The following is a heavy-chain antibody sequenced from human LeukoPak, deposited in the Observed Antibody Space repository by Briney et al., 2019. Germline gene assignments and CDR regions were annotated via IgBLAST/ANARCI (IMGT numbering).Heavy chain of an antibody. CDR2: IWYDGSNI. CDR1: GFTFSTYG. D-gene: IGHD3-10*01. CDR3: ARDVGVIKYYYGMDV. J-gene: IGHJ6*02. V-gene: IGHV3-33*01. Sequence: PGGSLRLSCATSGFTFSTYGTNWVRQAPGKGLEWVAVIWYDGSNIHYADSVKGRFTISRDNSKNTLYLQMSSLRAEDTAVYYCARDVGVIKYYYGMDVWGQGTTVTVS.